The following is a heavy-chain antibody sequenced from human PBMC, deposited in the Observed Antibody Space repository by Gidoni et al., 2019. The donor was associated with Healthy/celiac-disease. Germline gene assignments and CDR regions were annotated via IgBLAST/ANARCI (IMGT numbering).Heavy chain of an antibody. CDR1: GFTVSSNY. Sequence: EVQLVESGGGLIQPGGSLRLSCAASGFTVSSNYMSWVRQAPGKGLEWFSVIYSGGSTYYADSVKGRFTISRDNSKNTLYLQMNSLRAEDTAVYYCAREVGSGTYYYYYYMDVWGKGTTVTVSS. D-gene: IGHD1-26*01. J-gene: IGHJ6*03. CDR2: IYSGGST. V-gene: IGHV3-53*01. CDR3: AREVGSGTYYYYYYMDV.